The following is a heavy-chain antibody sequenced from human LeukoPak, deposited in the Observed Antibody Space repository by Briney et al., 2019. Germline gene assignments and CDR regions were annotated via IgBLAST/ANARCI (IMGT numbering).Heavy chain of an antibody. Sequence: HPGGSLRLSCAASGFTVSANYMSWVCQAPGKGLEWVSVIYSGGSTYYADSVKGRFTISRHNSQNTVYLQMNSLTAEDTAVYYCARATTVQMAPYYFDYWGQGTLVTVSS. CDR2: IYSGGST. D-gene: IGHD1-14*01. J-gene: IGHJ4*02. V-gene: IGHV3-53*04. CDR3: ARATTVQMAPYYFDY. CDR1: GFTVSANY.